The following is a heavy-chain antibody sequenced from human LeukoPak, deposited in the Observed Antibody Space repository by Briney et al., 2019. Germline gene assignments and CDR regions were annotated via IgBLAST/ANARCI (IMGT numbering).Heavy chain of an antibody. Sequence: ASVKVSCKASGYTFSSYYMHWVRQAPGQGLEWMGIINPSGGSTSYAQKFQGRVTMTRDTSTSTVYRELSSLRSEDPAVYYCGRATNVLRFLEWSAGAFNIWGQGTMVTVSS. CDR2: INPSGGST. CDR1: GYTFSSYY. D-gene: IGHD3-3*01. V-gene: IGHV1-46*01. CDR3: GRATNVLRFLEWSAGAFNI. J-gene: IGHJ3*02.